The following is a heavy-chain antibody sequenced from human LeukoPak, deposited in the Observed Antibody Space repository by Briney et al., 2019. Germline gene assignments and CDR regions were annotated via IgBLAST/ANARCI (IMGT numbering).Heavy chain of an antibody. CDR3: ARVAPRIAAAGFFDY. Sequence: ASVKVSCKASGYTFTSYGISWVRQAPGQGLEWMGWISAYNGNTNYAQKLQGRVTMTTDTSTSTAYMELRSLRFDDTAVYYCARVAPRIAAAGFFDYWGQGTLVTVSS. CDR2: ISAYNGNT. D-gene: IGHD6-13*01. V-gene: IGHV1-18*01. CDR1: GYTFTSYG. J-gene: IGHJ4*02.